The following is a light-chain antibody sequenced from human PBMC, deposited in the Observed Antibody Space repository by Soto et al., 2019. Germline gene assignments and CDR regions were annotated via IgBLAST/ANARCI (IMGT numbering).Light chain of an antibody. Sequence: QSVLARPPSVSGAPGQKVTISCTGSSSNIGAGYDLHWYQQLPGTAPKLLLYGNSNRPSGVPDRFSGSKSGTSASLAITGLQAEDEADYYCQSYDSSLSAYVFGTGTRSPS. J-gene: IGLJ1*01. V-gene: IGLV1-40*01. CDR1: SSNIGAGYD. CDR2: GNS. CDR3: QSYDSSLSAYV.